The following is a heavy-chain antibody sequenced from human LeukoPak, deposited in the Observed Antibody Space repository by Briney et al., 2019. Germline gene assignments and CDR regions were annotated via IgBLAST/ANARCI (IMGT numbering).Heavy chain of an antibody. CDR3: ARWGSGGSYSTGDGY. V-gene: IGHV1-2*02. D-gene: IGHD1-26*01. CDR2: INPNSGGT. CDR1: GYTFTSYA. J-gene: IGHJ4*02. Sequence: ASVKVSCKASGYTFTSYAMNWVRQAPGQGLEWMGWINPNSGGTNYAQKFQGRVTMTRDTSISTAYMELSRLRSDDTAVYYCARWGSGGSYSTGDGYWGQGTLVTVSS.